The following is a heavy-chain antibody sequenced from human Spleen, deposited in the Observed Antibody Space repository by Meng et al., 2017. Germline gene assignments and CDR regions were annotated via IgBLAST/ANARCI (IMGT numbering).Heavy chain of an antibody. CDR1: DYSITSGYY. Sequence: SETLSLTCTVSDYSITSGYYWGWIRQSPGNGLEWIGTIYHSGSNVYNPSLKSRVSIPVDTSKNQFSLKLSSVTAADTAVYYCAREGIVVVTANYFDYWGQGTLVTVS. D-gene: IGHD2-21*02. CDR3: AREGIVVVTANYFDY. CDR2: IYHSGSN. J-gene: IGHJ4*02. V-gene: IGHV4-38-2*02.